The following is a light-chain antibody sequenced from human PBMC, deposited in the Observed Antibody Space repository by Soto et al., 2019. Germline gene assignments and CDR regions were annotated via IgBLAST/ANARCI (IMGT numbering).Light chain of an antibody. CDR1: QSVSSSY. J-gene: IGKJ1*01. V-gene: IGKV3-20*01. Sequence: VLMQSPGTLSLSPGERATLSCRASQSVSSSYLAWYQQKPGQAPRLLIYGASSRATGIPDRFSGSGSGTDFTLTISRLEPEDFAVYYCQQYGSPWAFGQGTKVDIK. CDR2: GAS. CDR3: QQYGSPWA.